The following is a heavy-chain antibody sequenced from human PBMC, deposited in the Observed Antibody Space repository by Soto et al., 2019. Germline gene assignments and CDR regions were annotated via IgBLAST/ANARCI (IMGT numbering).Heavy chain of an antibody. V-gene: IGHV4-38-2*01. Sequence: NPSETLSLTCAVSGYSISDDYYWGWIRQPPGKGLEWIGYISNSGSTGYNPSLKTRLSMSVDRSKYQFTLRLTSVTAADTAVYFCATESGSTYGYFDHWGQGTQVTVSS. CDR2: ISNSGST. CDR1: GYSISDDYY. CDR3: ATESGSTYGYFDH. J-gene: IGHJ4*02. D-gene: IGHD5-18*01.